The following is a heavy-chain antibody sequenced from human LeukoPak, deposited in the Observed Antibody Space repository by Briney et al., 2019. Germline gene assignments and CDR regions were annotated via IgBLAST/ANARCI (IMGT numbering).Heavy chain of an antibody. CDR3: ARDRRYCSSTSCLPYYYMDV. V-gene: IGHV3-30*04. Sequence: GSLRLSCAASGFTFSSYAMHWVRQAPGKGLEWVAVISYDGSNKYYADSVKGRFTISRDNSKNTLYLQMNSLRAEDTAVYYCARDRRYCSSTSCLPYYYMDVWGKGTTVTVSS. CDR1: GFTFSSYA. J-gene: IGHJ6*03. CDR2: ISYDGSNK. D-gene: IGHD2-2*01.